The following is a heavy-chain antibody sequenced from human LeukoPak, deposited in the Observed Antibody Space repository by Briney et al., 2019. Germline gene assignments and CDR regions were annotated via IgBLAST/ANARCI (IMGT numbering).Heavy chain of an antibody. CDR1: GFTFSSYS. CDR3: ARDQGYVDIVATIIDY. Sequence: GGSLRFSCAASGFTFSSYSMNWVRQAPGKGLEWVSSISSSSSYIYYADSVKGRFTISRDNAKNSLYLQMNSLRAEDTAVYYCARDQGYVDIVATIIDYWGQGTLVTVSS. D-gene: IGHD5-12*01. CDR2: ISSSSSYI. V-gene: IGHV3-21*01. J-gene: IGHJ4*02.